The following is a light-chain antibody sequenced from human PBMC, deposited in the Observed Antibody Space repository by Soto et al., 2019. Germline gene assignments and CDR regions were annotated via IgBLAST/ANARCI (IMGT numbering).Light chain of an antibody. CDR3: QQTYNTPWT. V-gene: IGKV1-12*01. CDR2: AAW. CDR1: EGIRSC. Sequence: DIHLTQSPSSFSTSVLDRVTITFRASEGIRSCLAWYQQKPGKAPKLLIYAAWSWLSGVPSRFSGSGSGTDFALTISSLQPEDFATYYCQQTYNTPWTFGQGTKVDIK. J-gene: IGKJ1*01.